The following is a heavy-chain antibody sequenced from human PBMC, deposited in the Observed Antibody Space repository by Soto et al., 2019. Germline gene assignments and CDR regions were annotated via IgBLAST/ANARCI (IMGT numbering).Heavy chain of an antibody. D-gene: IGHD2-2*01. Sequence: SVKVSCKASGGTFSSYAISWVRQAPGQGLEWMGGIIPIFGTANYAQKFQGRVTITADESTSTAYMELSSLRSEDTAVYYCARDRSNGDGWFDPWGQGTLVTVSS. J-gene: IGHJ5*02. V-gene: IGHV1-69*13. CDR1: GGTFSSYA. CDR3: ARDRSNGDGWFDP. CDR2: IIPIFGTA.